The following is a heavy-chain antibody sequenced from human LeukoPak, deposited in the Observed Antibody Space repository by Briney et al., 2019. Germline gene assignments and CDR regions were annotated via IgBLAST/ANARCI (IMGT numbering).Heavy chain of an antibody. CDR1: GFTFSSYA. CDR3: AKATGYLL. D-gene: IGHD1-14*01. J-gene: IGHJ4*02. Sequence: GGSLRLSCAASGFTFSSYAMSWVRQAPGKGLEWVSVISGSGDTTNYADSVKGRFTISRDNSKNTLYLQMNSLRAEDTAVYYCAKATGYLLWGQGTLVTVSS. CDR2: ISGSGDTT. V-gene: IGHV3-23*01.